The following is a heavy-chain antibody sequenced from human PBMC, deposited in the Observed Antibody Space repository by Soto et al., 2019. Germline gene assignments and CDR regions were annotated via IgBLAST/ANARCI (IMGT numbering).Heavy chain of an antibody. D-gene: IGHD2-2*01. CDR3: ARAGKEEYQLLSYYYYGMDV. V-gene: IGHV3-33*01. CDR1: GFTFSSYG. J-gene: IGHJ6*02. CDR2: IWYDGSNK. Sequence: ALRLSCAASGFTFSSYGMHWVRQAPGKGLEWVAVIWYDGSNKYYADSVKGRFTISRDNSKNTLYLQMNSLRAEDTAVYYCARAGKEEYQLLSYYYYGMDVWGQGTTVTVSS.